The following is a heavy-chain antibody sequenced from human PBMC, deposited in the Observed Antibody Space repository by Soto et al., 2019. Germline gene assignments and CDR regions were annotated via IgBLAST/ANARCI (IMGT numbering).Heavy chain of an antibody. J-gene: IGHJ4*02. CDR2: IKSKTDGGTT. V-gene: IGHV3-15*07. Sequence: PGGSLRLSCAASGFTFSNAWMNWVRQAPGKGLEWVGRIKSKTDGGTTDYAAPVKGRFTISRDDSKNTLYLQMNSLKTEDTAVYYCTTDPAYCGGDCYKYWGQGTLVTVSS. CDR1: GFTFSNAW. CDR3: TTDPAYCGGDCYKY. D-gene: IGHD2-21*02.